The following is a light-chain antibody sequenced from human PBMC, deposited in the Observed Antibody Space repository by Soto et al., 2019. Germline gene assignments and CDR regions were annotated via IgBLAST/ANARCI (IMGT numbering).Light chain of an antibody. CDR3: MQGTRWPRT. V-gene: IGKV2-30*01. J-gene: IGKJ1*01. CDR2: KVS. Sequence: DVVMTQSPLSLPVTLGQPASISCRSSQSLVYSDGSPYLNWFQQRSGQSPRRLIYKVSNRDSGVPDRFSGSGSGANFTLNISRVEAEDVAVYYCMQGTRWPRTFGQGTKVEIK. CDR1: QSLVYSDGSPY.